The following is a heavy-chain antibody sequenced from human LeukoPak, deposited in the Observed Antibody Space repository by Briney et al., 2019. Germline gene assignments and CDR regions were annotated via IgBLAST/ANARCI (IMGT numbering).Heavy chain of an antibody. D-gene: IGHD6-6*01. CDR3: ARGILEYSSSSSSDY. CDR2: IIPIFGTA. Sequence: SVKVSCKASGGTFSSYAISWVRQAPGQGLEWMGGIIPIFGTADYAQKFQGRVTITADESTSTAYMELSSLRSEDTAVYYCARGILEYSSSSSSDYWGQGTQVTVSS. V-gene: IGHV1-69*13. CDR1: GGTFSSYA. J-gene: IGHJ4*02.